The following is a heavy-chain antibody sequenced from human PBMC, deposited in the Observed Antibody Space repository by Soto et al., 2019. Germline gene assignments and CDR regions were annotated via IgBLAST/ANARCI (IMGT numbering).Heavy chain of an antibody. J-gene: IGHJ4*02. Sequence: ASVKVSCKASGYTFTSYGISWVRQAPGQGLEWMGWISAYNGNTNYAQKLQGRVTMTTDTSTSTAYMELRSLRSDDTAVYYCARRLSDHRLLWFGESTQGDYYFDYWGQGTLVTVSS. CDR2: ISAYNGNT. CDR3: ARRLSDHRLLWFGESTQGDYYFDY. D-gene: IGHD3-10*01. V-gene: IGHV1-18*01. CDR1: GYTFTSYG.